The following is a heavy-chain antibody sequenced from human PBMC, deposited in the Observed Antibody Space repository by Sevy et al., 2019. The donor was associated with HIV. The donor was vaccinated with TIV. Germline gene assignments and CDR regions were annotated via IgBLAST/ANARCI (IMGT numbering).Heavy chain of an antibody. J-gene: IGHJ6*03. D-gene: IGHD3-22*01. V-gene: IGHV3-30*02. Sequence: GESLKISCAASGFTFSSYGMHWVRQAPGKGLEWVAFIRYDGSNRYDADSVKGRFTISRDNSKNALYLLMTSLRAEDTAVYYCAKDLYYYDSSGYKASYYMDVWGQGTTVTVSS. CDR2: IRYDGSNR. CDR1: GFTFSSYG. CDR3: AKDLYYYDSSGYKASYYMDV.